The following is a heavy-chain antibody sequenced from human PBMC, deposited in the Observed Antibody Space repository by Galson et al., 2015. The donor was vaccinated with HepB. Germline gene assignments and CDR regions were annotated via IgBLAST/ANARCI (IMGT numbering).Heavy chain of an antibody. CDR2: ISTYNGNT. CDR1: GYTFSTFG. Sequence: SVKVSCKASGYTFSTFGISWVRQAPGQGLEWMGWISTYNGNTVYAQKFQGRVTLTTDTSTTTSYMELRSLRSDDTAVYYCAREYCNGGSCYGVDYWGQGTLVTVSS. CDR3: AREYCNGGSCYGVDY. V-gene: IGHV1-18*01. D-gene: IGHD2-15*01. J-gene: IGHJ4*02.